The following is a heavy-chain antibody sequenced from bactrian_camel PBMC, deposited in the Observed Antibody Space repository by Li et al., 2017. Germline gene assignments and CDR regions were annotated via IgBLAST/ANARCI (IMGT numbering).Heavy chain of an antibody. Sequence: QLVESGGGLVQPGGSLRLSCAASGFTFSNYWMSWVRQAPGKGLEWVSSIASGGGTTYSADSVKGRFTISRDNAKNTVYLQMNSLKPEDTAVYYCTRSYFGASDNTFSYWGQGTQVTVS. V-gene: IGHV3S25*01. CDR1: GFTFSNYW. D-gene: IGHD1*01. CDR2: IASGGGTT. CDR3: TRSYFGASDNTFSY. J-gene: IGHJ4*01.